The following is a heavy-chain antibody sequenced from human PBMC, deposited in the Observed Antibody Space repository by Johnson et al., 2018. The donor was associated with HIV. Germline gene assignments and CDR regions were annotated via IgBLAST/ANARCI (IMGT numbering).Heavy chain of an antibody. CDR1: GFTFSSYA. J-gene: IGHJ3*02. V-gene: IGHV3-30*04. CDR3: ASIYSYGLRAAFDI. Sequence: QVQLVESGGGVVQPGRSLRLSCAASGFTFSSYAMHWVRQAPGKGLEWVAVISYDGSNKYYADSVKGRFTISRDNSKNTLYLQMNSLRAEDTAVYYCASIYSYGLRAAFDIWGQGTMVTVSS. D-gene: IGHD5-18*01. CDR2: ISYDGSNK.